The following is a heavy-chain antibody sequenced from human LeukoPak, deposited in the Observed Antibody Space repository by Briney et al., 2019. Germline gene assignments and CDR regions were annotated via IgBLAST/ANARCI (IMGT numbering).Heavy chain of an antibody. J-gene: IGHJ4*02. V-gene: IGHV5-51*01. CDR3: ARHETGPYFDY. CDR2: IYPGDSDT. Sequence: GESLKISCKGAGYSFTSYWIGWVRQMPGKGLECMGIIYPGDSDTRYSPSFQGQVTISADKSISTAYLQWSSLKASDTAIYYCARHETGPYFDYWGQGTLVTVSS. D-gene: IGHD1-1*01. CDR1: GYSFTSYW.